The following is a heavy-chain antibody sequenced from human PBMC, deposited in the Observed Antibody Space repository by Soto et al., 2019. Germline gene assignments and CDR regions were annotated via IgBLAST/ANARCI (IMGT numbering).Heavy chain of an antibody. J-gene: IGHJ2*01. Sequence: QVQLVQSGAEVKKPGASVKVSCKASGYTFNTYGVSWVRQAPGQGLEWLGWISPYNGNTNYPQKLQGRVTMTTDTSTSTENMELRRLRSDDTAVYYGARWITGAGSFWYFDRWGRGTLVTVSS. V-gene: IGHV1-18*01. D-gene: IGHD6-19*01. CDR3: ARWITGAGSFWYFDR. CDR1: GYTFNTYG. CDR2: ISPYNGNT.